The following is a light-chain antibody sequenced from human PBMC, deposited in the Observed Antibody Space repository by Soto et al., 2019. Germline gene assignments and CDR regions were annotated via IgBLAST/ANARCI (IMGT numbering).Light chain of an antibody. CDR3: SSYSTTNILV. V-gene: IGLV2-14*03. CDR1: SSDVGAYEH. CDR2: DVN. J-gene: IGLJ1*01. Sequence: QSALTQPASVSGSPGQSVTISCTGASSDVGAYEHVSWYQQHPGRAPKLILYDVNNRPSGVSNHFSGSKSGNTASLVISGLQANDEAAYYCSSYSTTNILVFGSGTKVTVL.